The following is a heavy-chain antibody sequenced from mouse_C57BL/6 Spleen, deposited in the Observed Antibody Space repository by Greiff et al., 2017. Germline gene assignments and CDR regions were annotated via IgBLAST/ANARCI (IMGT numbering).Heavy chain of an antibody. J-gene: IGHJ4*01. CDR1: GFTFSNYW. V-gene: IGHV6-3*01. CDR3: TGPNAMDY. Sequence: EVKVEESGGGLVQPGGSMKLSCVASGFTFSNYWMNWVRQSPEKGLEWVAQIRLKSDNYATHYAESVKGRFTISRDDSKSSVYLQMNNLRADDTGIYYCTGPNAMDYWGQGTSVTVSS. CDR2: IRLKSDNYAT.